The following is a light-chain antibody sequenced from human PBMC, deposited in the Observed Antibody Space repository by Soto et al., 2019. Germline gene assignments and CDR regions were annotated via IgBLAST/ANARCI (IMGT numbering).Light chain of an antibody. CDR3: QQYGSSPPLT. CDR1: RSVSSNF. Sequence: EIVLTQSPGTLSLSPGGRATLSCRASRSVSSNFLAWYQQKPQRAPRLLYYGASSRATGIPDRFSGSGSGTDFTLTISRREPEDLAVYYCQQYGSSPPLTFGGGTRLEIK. CDR2: GAS. V-gene: IGKV3-20*01. J-gene: IGKJ4*01.